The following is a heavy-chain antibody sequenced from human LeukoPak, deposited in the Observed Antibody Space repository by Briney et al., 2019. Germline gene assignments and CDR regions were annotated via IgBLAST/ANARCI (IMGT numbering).Heavy chain of an antibody. CDR3: TTDQGPLVDPFDY. D-gene: IGHD5-12*01. CDR1: GFTFSNAW. V-gene: IGHV3-15*01. J-gene: IGHJ4*02. Sequence: GGSLRLSCAASGFTFSNAWMSWVRQAPGKGLEWVGRIKSKTDGGTTDYAAPVKGRFTISRDDSKNTLYLQMNSLKTEVTAVYYCTTDQGPLVDPFDYWGQGTLVTVSS. CDR2: IKSKTDGGTT.